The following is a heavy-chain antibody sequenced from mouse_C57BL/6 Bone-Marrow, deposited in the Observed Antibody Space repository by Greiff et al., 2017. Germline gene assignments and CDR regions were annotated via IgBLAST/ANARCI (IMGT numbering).Heavy chain of an antibody. J-gene: IGHJ4*01. Sequence: DVHLVESGGGLVQPGESLKLSCESNEYEFPSHDMSWVRKTPEKRLELVAAINSDGGSTYYPDTMERRFIISRDNTKKTLYLQMSSLRSEDTALYYCARRDYGKGYYYAMDYWGQGTSVTVSS. V-gene: IGHV5-2*01. CDR1: EYEFPSHD. CDR3: ARRDYGKGYYYAMDY. D-gene: IGHD2-1*01. CDR2: INSDGGST.